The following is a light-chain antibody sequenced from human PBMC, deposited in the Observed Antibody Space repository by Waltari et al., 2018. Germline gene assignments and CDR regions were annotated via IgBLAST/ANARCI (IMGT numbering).Light chain of an antibody. CDR1: QTVSISY. J-gene: IGKJ2*01. V-gene: IGKV3-20*01. CDR3: QQYGSFPPHT. CDR2: GES. Sequence: ILTQSPGTLSLSPGERATLSCRASQTVSISYFAWYQQKPGQAPRLIIYGESNRASGVPDRCSGGGSGTDFSLTISRLEPEDSAVYYCQQYGSFPPHTFGQGTKVEIK.